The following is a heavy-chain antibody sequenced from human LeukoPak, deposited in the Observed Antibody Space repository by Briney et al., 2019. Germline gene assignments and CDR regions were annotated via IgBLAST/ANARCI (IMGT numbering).Heavy chain of an antibody. CDR3: AKDLSIAVAGEDY. CDR1: GFTFSDYY. D-gene: IGHD6-19*01. Sequence: GGSLRLSCAASGFTFSDYYMSWIRQAPGKGLEWVSYISSSGSTIYYADSVKGRFTISRDNAKNSLYLQMNSLRAEDTAVYYCAKDLSIAVAGEDYWGQGTLVTVSS. CDR2: ISSSGSTI. J-gene: IGHJ4*02. V-gene: IGHV3-11*01.